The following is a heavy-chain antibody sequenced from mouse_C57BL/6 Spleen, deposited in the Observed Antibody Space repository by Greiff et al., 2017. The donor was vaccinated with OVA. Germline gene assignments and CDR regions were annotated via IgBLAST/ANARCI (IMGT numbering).Heavy chain of an antibody. D-gene: IGHD2-3*01. Sequence: EVMLVESGGGLVKPGGSLKLSCAASGFTFSDYGMHWVRQAPEKGLEWVAYISSGSSTIYYADTVKGRFTISRDNAKNTLFLQMTSLRSEDTAMYYCARDGYSYYYAMDYWGQGTSVTVSS. V-gene: IGHV5-17*01. CDR1: GFTFSDYG. CDR2: ISSGSSTI. CDR3: ARDGYSYYYAMDY. J-gene: IGHJ4*01.